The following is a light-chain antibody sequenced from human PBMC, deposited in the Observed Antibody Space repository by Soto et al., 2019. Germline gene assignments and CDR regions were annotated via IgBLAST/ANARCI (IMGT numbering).Light chain of an antibody. J-gene: IGKJ1*01. CDR3: QQYKNWPRT. V-gene: IGKV3-15*01. CDR1: QSVSSN. Sequence: VMTQSPDSLSVSPGEGATLSCRASQSVSSNLAWYQQKLGQAPRLLIYGASTRATGISARFSGSGSGTEFTLTISSLQSEDFAIYYCQQYKNWPRTFGQGTKVDIK. CDR2: GAS.